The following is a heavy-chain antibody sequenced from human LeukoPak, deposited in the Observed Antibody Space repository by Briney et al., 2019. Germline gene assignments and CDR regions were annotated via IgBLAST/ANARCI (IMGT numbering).Heavy chain of an antibody. V-gene: IGHV4-34*01. CDR1: GESFSGYY. CDR3: ARRGMTTVTSNDY. CDR2: INHSGST. D-gene: IGHD4-17*01. Sequence: SETLSLTCAVYGESFSGYYWSWIRQPPGKGLEWIGEINHSGSTNYNPSLKSRVTISVDTSKNQFSLKLSSVTAADTAVYYCARRGMTTVTSNDYWGQGTLVTVSS. J-gene: IGHJ4*02.